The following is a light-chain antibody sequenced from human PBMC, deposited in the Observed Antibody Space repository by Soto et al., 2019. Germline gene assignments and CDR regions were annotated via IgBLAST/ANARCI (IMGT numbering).Light chain of an antibody. CDR1: QSLTSFY. Sequence: ERVVTQSPGTLSLSPGERVTLSCRTSQSLTSFYLAWYQQKPGQAPRLLIYGATSRATGIPDRFSGSGSGTDFSLTVSRLEPEDFAVYYCQQYDASPVTFGQGTRLEIK. J-gene: IGKJ5*01. V-gene: IGKV3-20*01. CDR2: GAT. CDR3: QQYDASPVT.